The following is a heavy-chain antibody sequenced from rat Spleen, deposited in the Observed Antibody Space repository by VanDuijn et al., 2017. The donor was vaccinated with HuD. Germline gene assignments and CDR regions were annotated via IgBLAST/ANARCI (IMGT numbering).Heavy chain of an antibody. CDR3: ARHPVVFDY. J-gene: IGHJ2*01. CDR2: ISYDGGNT. D-gene: IGHD1-1*01. CDR1: GFTFNNYW. Sequence: EVQLVESGGGLVQPGRSLKLSCVASGFTFNNYWMTWIRQAPGKGLEWVASISYDGGNTYYRDSVKGRFTISRDNAKSSLYLQMDSLTSEDTATYYCARHPVVFDYWGQGVMVTVSS. V-gene: IGHV5-31*01.